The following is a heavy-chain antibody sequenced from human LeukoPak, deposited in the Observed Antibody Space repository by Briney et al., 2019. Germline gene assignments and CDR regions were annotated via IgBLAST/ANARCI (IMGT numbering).Heavy chain of an antibody. CDR2: IKEDGSEE. V-gene: IGHV3-7*01. J-gene: IGHJ4*02. Sequence: PGGSLRLSCAASGFTFSTYWMSWVRQAPGKGLEWVANIKEDGSEEYYVDSVKGRFTISRDNAKNSLCLQMNSLRAEDTAVYYCARDPYSSGYYYDYWGQGTLVTVSS. D-gene: IGHD3-22*01. CDR1: GFTFSTYW. CDR3: ARDPYSSGYYYDY.